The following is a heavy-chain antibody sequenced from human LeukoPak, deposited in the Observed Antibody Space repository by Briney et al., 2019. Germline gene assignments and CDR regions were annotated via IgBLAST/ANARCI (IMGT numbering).Heavy chain of an antibody. D-gene: IGHD1-26*01. Sequence: ASVKVSCKASGYTFTSYYMHWVRQAPGQGLEWMGIINPSGGSTSYTQKFQGRVTMTRDTSTSTVYMELSSLRSEDTAVYYCARVLSGSYVNSAFDIWGQGTMVTVSS. J-gene: IGHJ3*02. CDR1: GYTFTSYY. V-gene: IGHV1-46*01. CDR3: ARVLSGSYVNSAFDI. CDR2: INPSGGST.